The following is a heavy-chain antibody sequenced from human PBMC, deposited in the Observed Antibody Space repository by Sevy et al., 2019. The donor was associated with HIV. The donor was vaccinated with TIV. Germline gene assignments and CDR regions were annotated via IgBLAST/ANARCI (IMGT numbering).Heavy chain of an antibody. CDR2: INPNNGGT. J-gene: IGHJ4*02. CDR1: GYSFTGYY. Sequence: ASVKVSCKASGYSFTGYYIHWVRQAPGQGLEWMGWINPNNGGTNYAQEFQGRVTMTRDTSISTVYMELSRLKSDDTALYYCARAPVYCRGGNCYPYHFDYWGQGTLVTVSS. D-gene: IGHD2-15*01. CDR3: ARAPVYCRGGNCYPYHFDY. V-gene: IGHV1-2*02.